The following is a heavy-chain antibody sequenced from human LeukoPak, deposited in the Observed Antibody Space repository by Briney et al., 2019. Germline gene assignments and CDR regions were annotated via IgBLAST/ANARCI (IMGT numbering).Heavy chain of an antibody. Sequence: SETLSLTRSVSGGSFSGHHWNWIRQPPGKGLEWIGEINRGGSTNYNPSLKSRLNISVDTPQNQFSLRLSSVTAADAAVYYCARGRYVTTRGGAAAGFLDYWGQGTLVTIST. CDR3: ARGRYVTTRGGAAAGFLDY. CDR1: GGSFSGHH. J-gene: IGHJ4*02. D-gene: IGHD6-13*01. V-gene: IGHV4-34*01. CDR2: INRGGST.